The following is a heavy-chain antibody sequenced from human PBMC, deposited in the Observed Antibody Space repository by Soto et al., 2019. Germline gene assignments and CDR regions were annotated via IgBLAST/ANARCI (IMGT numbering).Heavy chain of an antibody. V-gene: IGHV3-23*01. Sequence: GGSLRLSCAASGFTFSSYAMTWVRQAPGKGLEWVSGLSNSGANTYYADSVKGRFTISRDNSKNTLYLQMNSLRVEDTAVYYCARAVAVAADFDYWGQGTLVTVSS. CDR3: ARAVAVAADFDY. CDR1: GFTFSSYA. J-gene: IGHJ4*02. CDR2: LSNSGANT. D-gene: IGHD6-19*01.